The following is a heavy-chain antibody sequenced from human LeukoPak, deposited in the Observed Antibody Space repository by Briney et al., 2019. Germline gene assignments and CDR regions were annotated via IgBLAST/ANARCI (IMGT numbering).Heavy chain of an antibody. D-gene: IGHD5-18*01. CDR1: GNYW. J-gene: IGHJ4*02. CDR3: ARVNEYSSESMGDYFDY. CDR2: INSDGSWT. Sequence: GGSLRLSCAASGNYWMHWVRQAPGKGLVWVSHINSDGSWTSYADSVKGRFTISKDNAKNTVYLQMNSLRAEDTAVYYCARVNEYSSESMGDYFDYWGQGTLVTVSS. V-gene: IGHV3-74*01.